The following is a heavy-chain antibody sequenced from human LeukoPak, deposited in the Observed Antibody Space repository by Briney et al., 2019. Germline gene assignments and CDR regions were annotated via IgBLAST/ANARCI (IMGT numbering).Heavy chain of an antibody. V-gene: IGHV4-39*07. Sequence: PSETLSLTCISGGSISSSSYYWGWIRQPPGKGLEWIGSIYYSGSTYYNPSLKSRVTISVDTSKNQFYLKLSSVTAADTAVYYCVRVGLSAFDTWGQGTMVTVSS. CDR3: VRVGLSAFDT. J-gene: IGHJ3*02. CDR2: IYYSGST. CDR1: GGSISSSSYY. D-gene: IGHD3-16*01.